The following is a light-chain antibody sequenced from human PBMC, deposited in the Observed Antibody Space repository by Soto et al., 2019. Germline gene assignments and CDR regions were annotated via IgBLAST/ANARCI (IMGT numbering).Light chain of an antibody. CDR1: RGNIASHY. Sequence: NFMLTQPHSVSESTGKTVTISCARSRGNIASHYVQWYQQRPGSIPTVVIFEDSRRPSGVPDRFSGSIDTSSNSASLTISGLKTEDEADYYCQSYDRGTNVVFGGGTKVTVL. CDR3: QSYDRGTNVV. V-gene: IGLV6-57*04. CDR2: EDS. J-gene: IGLJ2*01.